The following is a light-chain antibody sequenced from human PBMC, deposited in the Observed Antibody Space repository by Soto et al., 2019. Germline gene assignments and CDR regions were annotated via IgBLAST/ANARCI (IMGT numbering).Light chain of an antibody. CDR3: SSYAGKGV. CDR1: SSDVGGYNY. V-gene: IGLV2-8*01. CDR2: EVT. Sequence: QSALTQPPSASGSPGQSVTISCTGTSSDVGGYNYVSWYQQHPGRAPKLMIYEVTKRPSGVPDRFSGSKSGNTASLTVAGVQAEDEADYYCSSYAGKGVFGGGTQLTVL. J-gene: IGLJ2*01.